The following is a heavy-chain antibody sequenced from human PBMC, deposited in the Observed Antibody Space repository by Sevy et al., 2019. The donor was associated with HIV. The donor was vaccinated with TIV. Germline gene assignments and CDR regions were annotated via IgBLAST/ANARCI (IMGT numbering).Heavy chain of an antibody. CDR1: GFTFGPYA. D-gene: IGHD2-15*01. CDR3: AREAGVVVVVAANQFDY. V-gene: IGHV3-49*03. CDR2: IRGKPFGGTT. Sequence: GGSLRLSCAASGFTFGPYAMSWFRQAPGKGLEWVAFIRGKPFGGTTEYAASVKGRFSISRDDSKSIAYLEMNSLKIEGTAVYYCAREAGVVVVVAANQFDYWGLGTLVTVSS. J-gene: IGHJ4*02.